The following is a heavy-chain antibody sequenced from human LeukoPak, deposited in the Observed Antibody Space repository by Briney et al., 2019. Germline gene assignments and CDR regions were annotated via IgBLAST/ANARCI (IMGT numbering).Heavy chain of an antibody. CDR3: AREGVLLWFGDSQPCFDY. V-gene: IGHV1-18*01. J-gene: IGHJ4*02. CDR2: ISPYNGNT. D-gene: IGHD3-10*01. CDR1: NYTFIRYG. Sequence: GASVKVSCKASNYTFIRYGITWVRQAPGQGLEWLAWISPYNGNTKYAQKFQGRVTMTRDTSISTAYMELSRLRSDDTAVYYCAREGVLLWFGDSQPCFDYWGQGTLVTVSS.